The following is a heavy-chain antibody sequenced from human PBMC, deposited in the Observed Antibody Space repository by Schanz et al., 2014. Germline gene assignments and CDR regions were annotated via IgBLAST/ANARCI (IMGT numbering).Heavy chain of an antibody. CDR3: ARARRTDDLAN. Sequence: EVQLLESGGGLVQPGGSLRLSCAASGFTFSSYYMDWVRQAPGKGLEWVGRTRNRANNYFTEYAASVKGRITISRDDSKNSLYLQMSSLKSEDTALYYCARARRTDDLANWGEGTVXTAS. CDR2: TRNRANNYFT. CDR1: GFTFSSYY. D-gene: IGHD1-1*01. J-gene: IGHJ4*02. V-gene: IGHV3-72*01.